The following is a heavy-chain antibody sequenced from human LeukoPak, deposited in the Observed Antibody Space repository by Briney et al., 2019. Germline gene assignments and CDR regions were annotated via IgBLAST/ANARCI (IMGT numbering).Heavy chain of an antibody. CDR2: IYYSGST. J-gene: IGHJ3*02. CDR1: GGSISSSSYY. Sequence: SETLSLTCTVSGGSISSSSYYWGWIRQPPGKGLEWIGSIYYSGSTYYNPSLKSRVTISVDTSKNQLSLKLSSVTAADTAVYYCAREDPLAFDIWGQGTMVTVSS. V-gene: IGHV4-39*07. CDR3: AREDPLAFDI.